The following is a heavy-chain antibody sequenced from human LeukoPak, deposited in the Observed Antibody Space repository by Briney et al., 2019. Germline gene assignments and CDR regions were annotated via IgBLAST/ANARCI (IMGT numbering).Heavy chain of an antibody. J-gene: IGHJ4*02. V-gene: IGHV3-30*18. CDR1: GLIFSTFG. CDR3: AKDRLVVAPAAMTSNFDF. CDR2: ISYDGRNT. D-gene: IGHD2-2*01. Sequence: GGSLRLSCVASGLIFSTFGMHWVRQAPGKGLEWVAAISYDGRNTYYADSVKGRFTISRDNSKNTLYLQMNSLKTEDTAVYYCAKDRLVVAPAAMTSNFDFWGQGTLVTVSS.